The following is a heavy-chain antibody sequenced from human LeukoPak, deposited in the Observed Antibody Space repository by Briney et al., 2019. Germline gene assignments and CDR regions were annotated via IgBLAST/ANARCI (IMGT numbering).Heavy chain of an antibody. D-gene: IGHD3-9*01. CDR3: TTKRGSDHKNWFYFDY. V-gene: IGHV3-15*01. CDR2: IKNRVDGGTV. CDR1: GFPFYDAW. J-gene: IGHJ4*02. Sequence: PGGSLRLSCAASGFPFYDAWMSWVRQAPGKGLEWVGRIKNRVDGGTVDYNAPVKGRFTISRDDSRDTLFLQMNSLTTEDTGVYYCTTKRGSDHKNWFYFDYWGQGALVTVSS.